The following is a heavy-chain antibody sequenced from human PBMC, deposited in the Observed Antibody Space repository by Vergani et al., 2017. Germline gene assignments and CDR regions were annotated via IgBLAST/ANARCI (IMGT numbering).Heavy chain of an antibody. CDR1: GGSISSSSYY. D-gene: IGHD2-2*01. CDR2: IYYSGST. J-gene: IGHJ4*02. Sequence: QLQLQESGPGLVKPSETLSLTCTVSGGSISSSSYYWGWIRQPPGKGLEWIGSIYYSGSTYYNPSLKSRVTISVDTPKNQFSLKLSSVTAADTAVYYCARRKDIVVVPAAIDFDYWGQGTLVTVSS. V-gene: IGHV4-39*01. CDR3: ARRKDIVVVPAAIDFDY.